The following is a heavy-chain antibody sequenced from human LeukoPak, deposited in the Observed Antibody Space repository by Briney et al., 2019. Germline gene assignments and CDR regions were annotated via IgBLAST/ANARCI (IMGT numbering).Heavy chain of an antibody. J-gene: IGHJ4*02. Sequence: GGSLRLSCAASGFTFSSYGMHWVRQAPGKGLEWVAFIRYDGSNKYYADSVKGRFTISRDNAKNSLYLQMNSLRAEDTAVYYCARDLWELPDSWGQGTLVTVSS. D-gene: IGHD1-26*01. CDR3: ARDLWELPDS. V-gene: IGHV3-30*02. CDR2: IRYDGSNK. CDR1: GFTFSSYG.